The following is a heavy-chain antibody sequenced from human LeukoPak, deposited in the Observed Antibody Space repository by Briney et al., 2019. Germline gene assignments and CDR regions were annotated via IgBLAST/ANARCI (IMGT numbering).Heavy chain of an antibody. CDR2: ISSSGSTI. Sequence: GGSLRLSCAASGFTFSDYYMSWIRQAPGKGLEWVSYISSSGSTIYYADSVKGRFTISRDNAKNSLYLQMNSLRAEDTAVYYCARDRSGFVVVPAADLDYWGQGTLVTVSS. J-gene: IGHJ4*02. D-gene: IGHD2-2*01. CDR1: GFTFSDYY. CDR3: ARDRSGFVVVPAADLDY. V-gene: IGHV3-11*01.